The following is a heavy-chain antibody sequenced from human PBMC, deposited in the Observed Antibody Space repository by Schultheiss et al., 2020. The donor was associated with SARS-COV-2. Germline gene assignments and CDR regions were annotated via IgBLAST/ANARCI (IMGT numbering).Heavy chain of an antibody. CDR2: IYYSGST. CDR1: GGSISSYS. CDR3: ARGLWNYPTFDY. J-gene: IGHJ4*02. V-gene: IGHV4-59*12. Sequence: GSLRLSCTVSGGSISSYSWSWIRQPPGKGLEWIGSIYYSGSTYYNPSLKSRVTISVDTSKNQFSLKLSSVTAADTAVYYCARGLWNYPTFDYWGQGTLVTVSS. D-gene: IGHD1-7*01.